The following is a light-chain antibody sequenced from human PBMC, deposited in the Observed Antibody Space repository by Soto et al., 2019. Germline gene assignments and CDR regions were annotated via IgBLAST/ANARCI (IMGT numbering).Light chain of an antibody. CDR1: HYISSD. Sequence: DIQMTQSPSSLSASVGDRVTITCRASHYISSDLNWYQQKPGKAPKFLIYAASSLQSGVPSRFSGSGSGTDFTLTISSLQPEDFATYYCQQSNSIPYTFGQGTNLKIK. J-gene: IGKJ2*01. CDR2: AAS. V-gene: IGKV1-39*01. CDR3: QQSNSIPYT.